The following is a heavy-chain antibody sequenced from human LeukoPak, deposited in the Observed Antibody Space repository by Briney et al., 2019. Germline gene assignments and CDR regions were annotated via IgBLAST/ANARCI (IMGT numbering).Heavy chain of an antibody. CDR2: IRSDGNSK. CDR3: ATGGIASSFAY. D-gene: IGHD6-13*01. V-gene: IGHV3-30*02. CDR1: GFTFSNYW. Sequence: PGGSLRLSCAASGFTFSNYWMHWVRQAPGKGLEWVSFIRSDGNSKYYTDSVMGRLTISRDNSKSTLYLQMSSLRAEDTAVYYCATGGIASSFAYWGQGTLVTVSS. J-gene: IGHJ4*02.